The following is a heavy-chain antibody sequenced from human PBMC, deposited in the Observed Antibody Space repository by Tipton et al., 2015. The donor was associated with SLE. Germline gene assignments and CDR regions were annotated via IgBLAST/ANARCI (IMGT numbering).Heavy chain of an antibody. CDR2: VYYTGNT. D-gene: IGHD3-22*01. CDR1: GDSISSTSYY. J-gene: IGHJ4*02. CDR3: ARDEYRYDTTGYHLLGHFDF. Sequence: LRLSCIVSGDSISSTSYYWGWIRQPPGKGLEWVGTVYYTGNTFYNPSLKSRVTISVDTSKNQFSLKLSSVTAAVTAVYYCARDEYRYDTTGYHLLGHFDFWGQGTLVTVSS. V-gene: IGHV4-39*07.